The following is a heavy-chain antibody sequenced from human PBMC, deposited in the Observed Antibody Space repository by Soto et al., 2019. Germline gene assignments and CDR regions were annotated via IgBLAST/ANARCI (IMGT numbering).Heavy chain of an antibody. D-gene: IGHD3-9*01. CDR1: GFTFSSYG. Sequence: QVQLVESGGGVVQPGRSLRLSCAASGFTFSSYGMHWVRQAPGKGLEWVAVIWYDGSNKYYADSVKGRFTISRDNSKNTLYLQMNSLRAEDTAVYYCARGEVAVVLRYFDWTEALDYWGQGTLVTVSS. CDR2: IWYDGSNK. V-gene: IGHV3-33*01. CDR3: ARGEVAVVLRYFDWTEALDY. J-gene: IGHJ4*02.